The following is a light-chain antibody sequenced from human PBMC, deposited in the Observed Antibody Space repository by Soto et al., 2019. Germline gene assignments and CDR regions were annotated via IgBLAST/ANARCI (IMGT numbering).Light chain of an antibody. CDR3: GTWDSSLSVVL. Sequence: QSVLTQPPSVSAAPGQKVTISCSGSSSNIGNNYVSWYQQVPGTAPKLLIYDNNKRPSGIPDRFSGSKSGTSATLGITGLQTGDEADYYCGTWDSSLSVVLFGGGTKVNVL. V-gene: IGLV1-51*01. CDR2: DNN. J-gene: IGLJ2*01. CDR1: SSNIGNNY.